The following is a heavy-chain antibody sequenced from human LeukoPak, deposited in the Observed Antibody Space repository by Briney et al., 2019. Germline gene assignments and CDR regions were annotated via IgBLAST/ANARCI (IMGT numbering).Heavy chain of an antibody. V-gene: IGHV3-74*01. D-gene: IGHD4-17*01. CDR2: INSDGSAT. CDR1: GFSFTNYW. J-gene: IGHJ4*02. Sequence: PGGSLRLSCAASGFSFTNYWMHWVRQAPGKGLVWVSHINSDGSATRYADSVKGRFTISRDNAMNTLYLQMNSLRGEDTAVYYCARDRSGDYYFDYWGQGTLVTVSS. CDR3: ARDRSGDYYFDY.